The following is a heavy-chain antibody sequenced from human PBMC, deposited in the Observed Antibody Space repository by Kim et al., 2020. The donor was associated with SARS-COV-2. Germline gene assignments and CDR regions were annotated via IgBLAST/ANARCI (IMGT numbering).Heavy chain of an antibody. D-gene: IGHD1-26*01. CDR2: NT. V-gene: IGHV4-59*01. J-gene: IGHJ4*02. Sequence: NTNYNPSLKSRVTRSVHASKNQFSLRLSSVTAAGTAVYYCARDGRDGLDYWGQGTLVNVSS. CDR3: ARDGRDGLDY.